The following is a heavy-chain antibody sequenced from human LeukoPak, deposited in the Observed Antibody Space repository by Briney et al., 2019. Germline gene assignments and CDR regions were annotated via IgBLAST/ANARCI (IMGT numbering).Heavy chain of an antibody. Sequence: GGSLRLSCAASGFTFSSYGMHWVRQAPGKGLEWVAVIWYDGSNKYYADSVKGRFTISRDNSKNTLYLQMNSLRAEDTAVYYCARDSDDSSGWYEVHYWCQGTLVTVSS. J-gene: IGHJ4*02. CDR1: GFTFSSYG. D-gene: IGHD6-19*01. CDR3: ARDSDDSSGWYEVHY. V-gene: IGHV3-33*01. CDR2: IWYDGSNK.